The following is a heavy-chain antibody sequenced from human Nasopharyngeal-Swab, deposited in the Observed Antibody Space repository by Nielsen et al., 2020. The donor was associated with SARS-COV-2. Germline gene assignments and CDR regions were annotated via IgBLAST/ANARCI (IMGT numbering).Heavy chain of an antibody. CDR2: ITRSGNT. Sequence: SETLSLTYSLNGVSFSGYHWGWMRQSQGKRLEWIGDITRSGNTNYNPALKSRVIMSVATSKDEFSLKLTSVTAADTAIYFCARVNNGGGIVPASYSFFMDVWGKGTSVAVSS. CDR3: ARVNNGGGIVPASYSFFMDV. CDR1: GVSFSGYH. J-gene: IGHJ6*03. V-gene: IGHV4-34*01. D-gene: IGHD2-2*01.